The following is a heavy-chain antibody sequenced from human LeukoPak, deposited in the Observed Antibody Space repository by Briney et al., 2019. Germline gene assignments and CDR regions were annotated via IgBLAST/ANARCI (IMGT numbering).Heavy chain of an antibody. J-gene: IGHJ3*02. CDR1: GGSISSYY. V-gene: IGHV4-59*08. D-gene: IGHD6-13*01. CDR3: ARQSSSWSDAFDI. Sequence: SETLSLTCTVSGGSISSYYWSWIRQPPGKGLEWIGYIYYSGSTNYNPSLESRVTISVDTSKNQFSLKLSSVTAADTAVYYCARQSSSWSDAFDIWGQGTMVTVSS. CDR2: IYYSGST.